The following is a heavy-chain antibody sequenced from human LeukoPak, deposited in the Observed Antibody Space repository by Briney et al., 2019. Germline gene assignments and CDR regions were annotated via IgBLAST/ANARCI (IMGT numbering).Heavy chain of an antibody. D-gene: IGHD6-19*01. V-gene: IGHV1-69*13. J-gene: IGHJ4*02. CDR3: AKDGRATLQWLVTRGAAFDY. Sequence: GASVKVSCKASGGTFSSYAISWVRQAPGQGLEWMGGIIPIFGTANYAQKFQGRVTITADESTSTAYMELSSLRSEDTAVYYCAKDGRATLQWLVTRGAAFDYWGQGTLVTVSS. CDR2: IIPIFGTA. CDR1: GGTFSSYA.